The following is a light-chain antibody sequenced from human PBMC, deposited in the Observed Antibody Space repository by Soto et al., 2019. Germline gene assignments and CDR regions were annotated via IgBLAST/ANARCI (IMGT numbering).Light chain of an antibody. CDR3: CTYAGSKILYV. V-gene: IGLV2-23*01. CDR2: ETK. CDR1: SNDIGTYNL. J-gene: IGLJ1*01. Sequence: QSVLAQPASVSGSPGQSITISCAGTSNDIGTYNLVSWYQQHPGTAPKLLIYETKKRPSGVSSRFSGSKSGNTASLTISGLQTDDEADYFCCTYAGSKILYVLGTGTQVTGL.